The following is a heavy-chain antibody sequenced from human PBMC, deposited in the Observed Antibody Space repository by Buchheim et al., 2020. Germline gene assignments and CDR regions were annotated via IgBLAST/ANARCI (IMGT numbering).Heavy chain of an antibody. D-gene: IGHD4-17*01. J-gene: IGHJ6*01. CDR1: GFIFSSXW. Sequence: EVQLVESGGGLVQPGGSLRLSCAASGFIFSSXWMHWVRQAPGKGLVWVSRINSDGSSVFYADSVKGRFXISRDKDKNKLQCQMNRLRAEDTAVYYCARGEDDYGDYYGLDVWGQGTT. CDR2: INSDGSSV. CDR3: ARGEDDYGDYYGLDV. V-gene: IGHV3-74*01.